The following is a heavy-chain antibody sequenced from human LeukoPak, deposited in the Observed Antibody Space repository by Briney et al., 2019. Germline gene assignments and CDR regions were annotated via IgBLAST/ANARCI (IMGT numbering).Heavy chain of an antibody. Sequence: GESLKISCKGSGYSFTSYWIGWVRQMPGKGLEWMGIIYPGDSDTRYSPSFQGQVTISADKSISTAYLQWSSLKASDTAMYYCARLNLEPTHYDFWSGYYTVNWFDPWGQGTLVTVSS. V-gene: IGHV5-51*01. J-gene: IGHJ5*02. CDR3: ARLNLEPTHYDFWSGYYTVNWFDP. CDR2: IYPGDSDT. CDR1: GYSFTSYW. D-gene: IGHD3-3*01.